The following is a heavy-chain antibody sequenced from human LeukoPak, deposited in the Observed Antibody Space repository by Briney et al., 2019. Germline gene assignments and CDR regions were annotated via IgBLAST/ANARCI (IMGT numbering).Heavy chain of an antibody. V-gene: IGHV4-61*02. J-gene: IGHJ4*02. CDR3: ARVGGVAPKGPYDY. Sequence: PSETLSLTCTVSGGSISSGGHYWSWIRQPAGKGLEYLGRISSTGSTNYNPSLKSRVTISVDTSKNQFSLKLSSVTAADTAVYYCARVGGVAPKGPYDYWGQGTLVTVSS. D-gene: IGHD3-16*01. CDR2: ISSTGST. CDR1: GGSISSGGHY.